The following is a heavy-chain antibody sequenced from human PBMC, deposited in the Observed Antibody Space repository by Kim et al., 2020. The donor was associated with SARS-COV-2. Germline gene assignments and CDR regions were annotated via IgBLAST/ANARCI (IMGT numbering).Heavy chain of an antibody. J-gene: IGHJ4*02. Sequence: YATKFQGRVTMTEDTSTDTAYMELSSLRSEDTAVYYCATTVVGATDFDYWGQGTLVTVSS. CDR3: ATTVVGATDFDY. D-gene: IGHD1-26*01. V-gene: IGHV1-24*01.